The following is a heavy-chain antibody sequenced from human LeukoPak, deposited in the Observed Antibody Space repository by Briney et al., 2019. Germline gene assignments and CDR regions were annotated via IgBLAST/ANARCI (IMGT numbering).Heavy chain of an antibody. Sequence: GASVKVSCKASGGTFSSYAISWVRQAPGQGLEWMGRIIPILGIANYAQKFQGRVTITADKSTSTAYMELSSLRSEDTAVYYCAREVQIPLAVAASRYYYYYGMDVWGQGTTVTVSS. CDR3: AREVQIPLAVAASRYYYYYGMDV. CDR2: IIPILGIA. CDR1: GGTFSSYA. D-gene: IGHD6-13*01. V-gene: IGHV1-69*04. J-gene: IGHJ6*02.